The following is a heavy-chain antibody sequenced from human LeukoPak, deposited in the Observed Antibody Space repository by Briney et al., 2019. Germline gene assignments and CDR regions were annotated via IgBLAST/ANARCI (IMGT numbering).Heavy chain of an antibody. CDR3: ARITEKGGYYGMDV. Sequence: GGSLRLSCAASGFTFSDHYMDWVRLAPGKGLEWVGRVRKRVNGYSTEYATPVKGRFTISRDDSKNSLYLQMNSLKTEDTAVYHCARITEKGGYYGMDVWGQGTTVTVSS. CDR1: GFTFSDHY. J-gene: IGHJ6*02. CDR2: VRKRVNGYST. V-gene: IGHV3-72*01. D-gene: IGHD1-14*01.